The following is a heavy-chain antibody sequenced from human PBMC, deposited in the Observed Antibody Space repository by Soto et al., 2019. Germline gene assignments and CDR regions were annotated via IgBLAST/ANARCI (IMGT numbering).Heavy chain of an antibody. CDR2: IIPILGIA. CDR1: GGTFSSYT. CDR3: AREGALSGYDFTLSV. V-gene: IGHV1-69*08. Sequence: QVQLVQSGAEVKKPGSSVKVSCKASGGTFSSYTISWVRQAPGQGLEWMGRIIPILGIANYAQKFQGRVTNTADKSTSTAYMELRSLRSEDTAVYYCAREGALSGYDFTLSVWGQGTLVTVSS. J-gene: IGHJ4*02. D-gene: IGHD5-12*01.